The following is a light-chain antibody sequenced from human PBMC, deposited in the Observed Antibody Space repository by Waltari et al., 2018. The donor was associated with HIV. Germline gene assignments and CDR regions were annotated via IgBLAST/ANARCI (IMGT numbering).Light chain of an antibody. V-gene: IGLV3-10*01. Sequence: SYELTQAPSVSVSPGQTARITCSGDALPKEYAYWYQQKSGQAPVLVIYEDTKRPSGSPERFSGASSGTMSTWTISGAQVEDEADYYCYSTNIRGNHRLFGGGTKLTGL. J-gene: IGLJ2*01. CDR1: ALPKEY. CDR2: EDT. CDR3: YSTNIRGNHRL.